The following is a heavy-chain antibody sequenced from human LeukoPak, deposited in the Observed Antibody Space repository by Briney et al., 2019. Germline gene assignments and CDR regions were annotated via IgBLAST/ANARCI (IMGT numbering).Heavy chain of an antibody. Sequence: GGSLRLSCAASGFTFNNYGMHWVRQAPGKGLEWVAVISYDGRNIHYPDSVKGRFTISRDNSKNTLFLQMDSLRVEDTAVYYCAKLPIMLALNRIEFWSQGSLVTVTS. J-gene: IGHJ4*02. V-gene: IGHV3-30*18. D-gene: IGHD2-8*01. CDR3: AKLPIMLALNRIEF. CDR1: GFTFNNYG. CDR2: ISYDGRNI.